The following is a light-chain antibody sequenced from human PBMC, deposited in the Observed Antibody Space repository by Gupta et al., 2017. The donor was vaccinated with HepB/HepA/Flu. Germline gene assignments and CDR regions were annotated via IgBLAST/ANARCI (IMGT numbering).Light chain of an antibody. CDR1: SSDIVSDNY. J-gene: IGLJ3*02. CDR2: DVT. Sequence: QSALTPPASVSESPGQSITISCTGSSSDIVSDNYVSWYQQHPGKAPKLIIFDVTNRPSGLSDRFSGSKSGNTASLTISGLQAEDEADYYCSSFTTSSTWVFGGGTKLTVL. CDR3: SSFTTSSTWV. V-gene: IGLV2-14*01.